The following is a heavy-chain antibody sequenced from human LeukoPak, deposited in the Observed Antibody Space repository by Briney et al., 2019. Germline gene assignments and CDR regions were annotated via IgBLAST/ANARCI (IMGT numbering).Heavy chain of an antibody. D-gene: IGHD5-24*01. CDR3: ARRRDGYNYDS. CDR1: GGSIRSYY. Sequence: PSETLSLTCTVSGGSIRSYYWNWIRQPPGKGLEWIGYIYYSGSTNYNPSLKSRVTISVDTSKNQFSLKLSSVTAADTAVYYCARRRDGYNYDSWGQGTLVTVSS. V-gene: IGHV4-59*01. J-gene: IGHJ4*02. CDR2: IYYSGST.